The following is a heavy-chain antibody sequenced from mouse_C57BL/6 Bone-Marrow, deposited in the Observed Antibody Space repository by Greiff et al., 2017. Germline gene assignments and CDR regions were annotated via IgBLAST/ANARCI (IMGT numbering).Heavy chain of an antibody. CDR1: GFNIKDDY. CDR2: IDPENGDT. Sequence: VHVKQSGAELVRPGASVKLSCTASGFNIKDDYMHWVKQRPEQGLEWIGWIDPENGDTEYASKFKGKATITADTYSNTAYLQLSSLTSEYTAVYYCTTNGYYVGAMDYWGQGTSVTVSS. J-gene: IGHJ4*01. V-gene: IGHV14-4*01. CDR3: TTNGYYVGAMDY. D-gene: IGHD2-3*01.